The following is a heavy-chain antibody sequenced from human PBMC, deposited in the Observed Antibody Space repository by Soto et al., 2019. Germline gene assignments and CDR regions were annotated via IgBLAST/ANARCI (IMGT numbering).Heavy chain of an antibody. CDR2: IFYSGST. CDR3: ARGAADTAMVDS. Sequence: EPLSLTCTVSGGSIRSYYWTWIRQPPGKGLEWLGYIFYSGSTFYNPSLKSRVTISIHTSKSQFSLQLTSVTAADTAVYYCARGAADTAMVDSWGQGTLVTVSS. D-gene: IGHD5-18*01. CDR1: GGSIRSYY. J-gene: IGHJ4*02. V-gene: IGHV4-59*01.